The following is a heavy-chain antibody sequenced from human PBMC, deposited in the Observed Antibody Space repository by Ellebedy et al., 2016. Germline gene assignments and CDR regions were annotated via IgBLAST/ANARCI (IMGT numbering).Heavy chain of an antibody. Sequence: GSLRLXXTVSGGSISSSSYYWGWIRQPPGKGLEWIGSIYYSGSTYYNPSLKSRVTISVDTSKNQISLRLTSVTDADTAIYYCAKKDGDGWGQGTTVTVSS. J-gene: IGHJ6*02. V-gene: IGHV4-39*07. CDR1: GGSISSSSYY. CDR2: IYYSGST. CDR3: AKKDGDG.